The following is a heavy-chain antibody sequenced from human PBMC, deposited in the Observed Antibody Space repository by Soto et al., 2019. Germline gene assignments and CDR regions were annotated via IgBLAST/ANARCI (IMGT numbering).Heavy chain of an antibody. CDR1: AFTFSSYG. CDR2: IWYDGSNK. J-gene: IGHJ6*03. Sequence: PGGSLRLSCAASAFTFSSYGMHWVRQAPGKGLEWVAVIWYDGSNKYYADSVKGRFTISRDNSKNTLYLQMNSLRAEDTAVYYCARDKTGSSWYYYYYMDVWGKGTTVTVSS. V-gene: IGHV3-33*01. CDR3: ARDKTGSSWYYYYYMDV. D-gene: IGHD6-13*01.